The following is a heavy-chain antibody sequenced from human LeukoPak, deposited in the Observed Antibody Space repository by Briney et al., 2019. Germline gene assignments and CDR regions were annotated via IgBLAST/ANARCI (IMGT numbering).Heavy chain of an antibody. J-gene: IGHJ6*02. CDR1: GGSISSGSYY. D-gene: IGHD2-15*01. CDR2: IYTSGST. Sequence: SETLSLTCTVSGGSISSGSYYWSWIRQPAGKGLELIGRIYTSGSTNYNPSLKSRVTISVDTSKNQFSLKLSSVTAADTAVYYCARGTPRVVVAATYGMDVWGQGTTVTVSS. V-gene: IGHV4-61*02. CDR3: ARGTPRVVVAATYGMDV.